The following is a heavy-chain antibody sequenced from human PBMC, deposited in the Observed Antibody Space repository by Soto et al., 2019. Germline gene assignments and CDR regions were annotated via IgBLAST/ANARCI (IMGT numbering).Heavy chain of an antibody. D-gene: IGHD3-10*01. J-gene: IGHJ4*02. V-gene: IGHV4-31*02. CDR2: IYSSGNT. CDR3: ARALSGSYFVLEH. Sequence: WTWIRQHPGKGLQWIGYIYSSGNTYYNPSLNSRISIVADTSKNQFSLKLTSVTAADTAVYFCARALSGSYFVLEHWGQGALVTVSS.